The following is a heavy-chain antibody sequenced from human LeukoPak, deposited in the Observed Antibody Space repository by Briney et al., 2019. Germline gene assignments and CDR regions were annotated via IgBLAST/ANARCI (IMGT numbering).Heavy chain of an antibody. V-gene: IGHV4-34*01. Sequence: SETLSLTCTVSGGSISSYYWSWIRQPPGKGLEWIGEINHSGSTNYNPSLKSRVTISVDTSKNQFSLKLSSVTAADTAVYYCARTTSSSWYRGRTFWFDPWGQGTLVTVSS. CDR2: INHSGST. D-gene: IGHD6-13*01. CDR3: ARTTSSSWYRGRTFWFDP. CDR1: GGSISSYY. J-gene: IGHJ5*02.